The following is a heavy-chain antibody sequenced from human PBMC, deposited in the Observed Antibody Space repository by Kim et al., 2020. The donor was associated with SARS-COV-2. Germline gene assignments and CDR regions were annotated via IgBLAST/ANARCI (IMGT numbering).Heavy chain of an antibody. CDR3: ARSLRLWNYDSSGYYFDY. J-gene: IGHJ4*02. Sequence: GGSLRLSCAASGFTFSSYEMNWVRQAPGKGLEWVSYISSSGSTIYYADSVKGRFTISRDNAKNSLYLQMNSLRAEDTAVYYCARSLRLWNYDSSGYYFDYWGQGTLVTVS. V-gene: IGHV3-48*03. CDR1: GFTFSSYE. CDR2: ISSSGSTI. D-gene: IGHD3-22*01.